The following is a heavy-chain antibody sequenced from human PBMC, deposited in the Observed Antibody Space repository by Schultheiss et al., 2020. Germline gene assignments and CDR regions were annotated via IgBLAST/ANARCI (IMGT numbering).Heavy chain of an antibody. J-gene: IGHJ3*02. D-gene: IGHD3-22*01. V-gene: IGHV3-53*01. Sequence: GGSLRLSCAASGFTVSSNYMSWVRQAPGKGLEWVSGISSGGGTYYPGSVKGRFTISRENAKNSLYLQMNSLRAEDTAVYYCARALYYYDSSGYYDAFDIWGQGTMVTVSS. CDR3: ARALYYYDSSGYYDAFDI. CDR2: ISSGGGT. CDR1: GFTVSSNY.